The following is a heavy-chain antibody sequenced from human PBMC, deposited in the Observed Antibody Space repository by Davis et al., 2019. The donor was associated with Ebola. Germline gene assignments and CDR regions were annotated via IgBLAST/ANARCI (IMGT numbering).Heavy chain of an antibody. Sequence: GESLKISCSASGFTFSSYDMHWVRQATGKGLEWVSAIGTAGDTSYPGSVKGRFTISRENAKNSLYLQMNILRAGDTAVYYCARAPTVTIRGVRYYYYGMDVWGQGTTVTVSS. V-gene: IGHV3-13*01. D-gene: IGHD4-17*01. J-gene: IGHJ6*02. CDR1: GFTFSSYD. CDR3: ARAPTVTIRGVRYYYYGMDV. CDR2: IGTAGDT.